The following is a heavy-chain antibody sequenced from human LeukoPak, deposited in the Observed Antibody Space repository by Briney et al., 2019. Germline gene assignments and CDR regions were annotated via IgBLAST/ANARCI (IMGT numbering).Heavy chain of an antibody. CDR1: GYTFTSYY. CDR3: ARSGCSSTSCYFYYYYYGMDV. V-gene: IGHV1-46*01. CDR2: INPSGGST. D-gene: IGHD2-2*01. Sequence: RASVKVSCKASGYTFTSYYMHWVRQAPGQGLEWMGIINPSGGSTSYAQKLQGRVTMTTDTSTSTAYMELRSLRPDDTAVYYCARSGCSSTSCYFYYYYYGMDVWGQGTTVTVSS. J-gene: IGHJ6*02.